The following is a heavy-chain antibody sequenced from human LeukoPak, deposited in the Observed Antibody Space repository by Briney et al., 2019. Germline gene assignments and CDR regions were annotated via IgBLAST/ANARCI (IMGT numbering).Heavy chain of an antibody. Sequence: GRSLRLSCAASGFTFSSYGMHWVRQAPGKGLEWVAFIRYDGSNKYYADSVKGRFTISRDNSKNTLYLQMNSLRAEDTAVYYCAKDLEGSGSFNFDYWGQGTLVTVSS. CDR2: IRYDGSNK. V-gene: IGHV3-30*02. J-gene: IGHJ4*02. CDR1: GFTFSSYG. D-gene: IGHD3-10*01. CDR3: AKDLEGSGSFNFDY.